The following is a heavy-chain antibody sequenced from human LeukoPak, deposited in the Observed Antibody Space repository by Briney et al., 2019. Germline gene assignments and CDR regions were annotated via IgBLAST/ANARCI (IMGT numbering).Heavy chain of an antibody. CDR1: GFTFSSYG. D-gene: IGHD2-2*01. CDR3: ARGDIVVVPATLLPFDY. J-gene: IGHJ4*02. CDR2: IWYDGSNK. Sequence: GRSLRLSCAASGFTFSSYGMHWVRQAPGKGLEWVAVIWYDGSNKYYADSVKGQFTISRDNSKNTLYLQMNSLRAEDTAVYYCARGDIVVVPATLLPFDYWGQGTLVTVSS. V-gene: IGHV3-33*01.